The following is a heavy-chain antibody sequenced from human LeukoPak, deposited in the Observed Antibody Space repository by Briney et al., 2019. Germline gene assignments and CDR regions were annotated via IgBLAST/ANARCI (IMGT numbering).Heavy chain of an antibody. CDR2: ISYDGSNK. CDR1: GFTFSSYA. V-gene: IGHV3-30*04. CDR3: AREAFYDSSGYYRPHDAFDI. D-gene: IGHD3-22*01. Sequence: PGGSLRLSCAASGFTFSSYAMHWVRQAPGKGLEWVAVISYDGSNKYYADSVKGRFTISRDNAKNSLYLQMDSLRAEGTAVYYCAREAFYDSSGYYRPHDAFDIWGQGTMVTVSS. J-gene: IGHJ3*02.